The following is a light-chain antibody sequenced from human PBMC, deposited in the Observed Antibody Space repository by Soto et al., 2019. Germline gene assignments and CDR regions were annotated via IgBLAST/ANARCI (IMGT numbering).Light chain of an antibody. CDR2: EVS. CDR1: SSDVGGYNY. V-gene: IGLV2-14*01. Sequence: QSALTQPASVSGSPGQSITISCTGTSSDVGGYNYVYWYQQLPGKAPKLIIFEVSNRPSGASNRFSGSKSGNTASLTISGLQAEDEAYYYCTSYTVSSSNDVFGTGTKVTVL. J-gene: IGLJ1*01. CDR3: TSYTVSSSNDV.